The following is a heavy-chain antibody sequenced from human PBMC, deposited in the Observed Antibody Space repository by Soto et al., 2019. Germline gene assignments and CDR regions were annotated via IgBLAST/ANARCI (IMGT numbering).Heavy chain of an antibody. CDR1: GGSLSGYY. V-gene: IGHV4-34*01. D-gene: IGHD5-12*01. Sequence: QVQLLQWGAGLLKPSETLSLNCAVNGGSLSGYYWSWIRQPPGKGLEWIGEIKDGGRTNYSPSLKSRAPISSDTSNNQFSLRLYSVTAADTGVYYCARGQEGVVATHWDQGTLVTVSS. CDR2: IKDGGRT. J-gene: IGHJ4*02. CDR3: ARGQEGVVATH.